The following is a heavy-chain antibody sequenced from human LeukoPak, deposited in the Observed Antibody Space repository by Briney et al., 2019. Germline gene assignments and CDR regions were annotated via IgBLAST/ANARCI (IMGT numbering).Heavy chain of an antibody. V-gene: IGHV4-34*01. CDR2: MSPSGSS. J-gene: IGHJ6*03. CDR1: GGSFSDYY. Sequence: SETLSLTCAVYGGSFSDYYWTWIRQTPGKGLEWIGEMSPSGSSNYNPSLKSRVTISVDTSKHQFSLKLRSVTAAATAVYYCARGRQDVNMILVVMAGVSYYLDVWSKGTTVTVS. CDR3: ARGRQDVNMILVVMAGVSYYLDV. D-gene: IGHD3-22*01.